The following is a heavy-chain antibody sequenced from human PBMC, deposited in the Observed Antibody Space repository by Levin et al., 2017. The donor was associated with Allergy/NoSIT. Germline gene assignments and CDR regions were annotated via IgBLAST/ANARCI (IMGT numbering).Heavy chain of an antibody. CDR2: IHYLGST. CDR3: ATQPRESRWFHFDF. V-gene: IGHV4-59*01. Sequence: NPSETLSLTCTVSGGSISSSYWSWIRQPPGKGLEWIGHIHYLGSTNYNPSLMSRVTISVDTTNNQFSLKMNSVTPADTAVYYCATQPRESRWFHFDFWGHGTLVTVSS. CDR1: GGSISSSY. D-gene: IGHD3-22*01. J-gene: IGHJ4*01.